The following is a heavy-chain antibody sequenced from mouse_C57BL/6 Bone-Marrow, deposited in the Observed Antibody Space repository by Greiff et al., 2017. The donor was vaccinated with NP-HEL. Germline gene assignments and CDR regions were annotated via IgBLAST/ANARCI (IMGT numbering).Heavy chain of an antibody. Sequence: VQLQQSGAELVKPGASVKISCKASGYAFSSYWMNWVKQRPGKGLEWIGQIYPGDGDTNYNGKFKGKATLTADKSSSTAYMQLSSLTSEDSAVYFCAREGDLGNYFDYWGQGTTLTVSS. J-gene: IGHJ2*01. CDR3: AREGDLGNYFDY. CDR1: GYAFSSYW. V-gene: IGHV1-80*01. CDR2: IYPGDGDT. D-gene: IGHD4-1*01.